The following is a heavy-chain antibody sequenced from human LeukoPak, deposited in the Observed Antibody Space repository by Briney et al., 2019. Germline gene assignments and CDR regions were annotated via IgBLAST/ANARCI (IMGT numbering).Heavy chain of an antibody. V-gene: IGHV1-69*13. Sequence: SVNVSCKASGGTFTSYAISWVRQAPGQGLEWIRGIIPIFGTANYAQKFQGRVTITADESTSTAYMERSSLRSEDTAVYYCARSHDPRGYSSYLGEDHFDYWGQGTLVTVSS. CDR2: IIPIFGTA. J-gene: IGHJ4*02. D-gene: IGHD5-18*01. CDR3: ARSHDPRGYSSYLGEDHFDY. CDR1: GGTFTSYA.